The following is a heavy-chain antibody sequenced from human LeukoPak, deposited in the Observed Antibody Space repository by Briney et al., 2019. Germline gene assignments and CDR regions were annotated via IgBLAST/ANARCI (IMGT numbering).Heavy chain of an antibody. CDR1: GFTFTSYW. V-gene: IGHV3-7*01. CDR3: ARRRYYYDSSGYYYQTYYFDY. D-gene: IGHD3-22*01. CDR2: IKQDGSEK. Sequence: GGSLRLSCAASGFTFTSYWMSWVRQAPGKGLEWGANIKQDGSEKDYVDSVKGRFTISRDNAKNSMYLHMNSLRAEDTAVYYCARRRYYYDSSGYYYQTYYFDYWGQGTLVTVSS. J-gene: IGHJ4*02.